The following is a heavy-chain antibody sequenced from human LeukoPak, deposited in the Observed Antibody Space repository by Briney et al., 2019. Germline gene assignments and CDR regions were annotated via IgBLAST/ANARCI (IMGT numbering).Heavy chain of an antibody. J-gene: IGHJ4*02. V-gene: IGHV3-23*01. CDR2: ISGGGGST. D-gene: IGHD6-13*01. CDR3: ARRSSSWSQFDY. Sequence: PGGSLRLSCAASGFTFSSYTMSWVRQAPGKGLEWVSAISGGGGSTYYADSVRGRFTISRDNSKNTLYLQMNSLRAEDTAVYYCARRSSSWSQFDYWGQGTLVTVSS. CDR1: GFTFSSYT.